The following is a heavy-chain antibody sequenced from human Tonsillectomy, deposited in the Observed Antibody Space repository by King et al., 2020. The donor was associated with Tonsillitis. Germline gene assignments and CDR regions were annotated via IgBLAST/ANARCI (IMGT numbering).Heavy chain of an antibody. D-gene: IGHD6-13*01. CDR3: ASGGTWYYFDY. Sequence: QLVQSGAEVKKPGASVKVSCKASGSAFSRYYMYWVRQAPGQGLEWMGIMNPSGGSTNYAQKFQGRVTMTRDTSTSTVYMEVSSLRSEDTAVYYCASGGTWYYFDYWGQGSLVTVSS. V-gene: IGHV1-46*01. J-gene: IGHJ4*02. CDR2: MNPSGGST. CDR1: GSAFSRYY.